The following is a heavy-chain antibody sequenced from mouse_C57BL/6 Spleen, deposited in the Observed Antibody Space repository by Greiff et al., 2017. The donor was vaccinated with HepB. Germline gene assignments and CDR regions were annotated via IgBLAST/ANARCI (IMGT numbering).Heavy chain of an antibody. Sequence: QVQLQQPGAELVRPGTSVKLSCKASGYTFTSYWMHWVKQRPGQGLEWIGVNDPSDSYTNYNQKFKGKATLTVDTSSSTAYMQLSSLTSEDSAVYYCARGDGYYSFAYWGQGTLVTVSA. V-gene: IGHV1-59*01. D-gene: IGHD2-3*01. J-gene: IGHJ3*01. CDR2: NDPSDSYT. CDR1: GYTFTSYW. CDR3: ARGDGYYSFAY.